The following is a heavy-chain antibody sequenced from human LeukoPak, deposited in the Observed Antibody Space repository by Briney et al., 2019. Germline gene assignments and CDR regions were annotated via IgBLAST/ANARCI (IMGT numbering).Heavy chain of an antibody. J-gene: IGHJ6*03. CDR2: IKQDGSEK. CDR3: ARDSAVAVFSAFWYYYYYMDV. D-gene: IGHD6-19*01. CDR1: GFTFSSFW. Sequence: LPGGSLRLSCAASGFTFSSFWMSWVRQAPGKGLEWVADIKQDGSEKYYVDSVKGRFTISRDNAKNSLYLQMNSLRAEDTAVYYCARDSAVAVFSAFWYYYYYMDVWGKGTTVTVSS. V-gene: IGHV3-7*01.